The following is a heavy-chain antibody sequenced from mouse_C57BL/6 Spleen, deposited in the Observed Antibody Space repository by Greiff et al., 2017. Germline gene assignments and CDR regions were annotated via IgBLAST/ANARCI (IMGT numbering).Heavy chain of an antibody. J-gene: IGHJ2*01. V-gene: IGHV5-17*01. Sequence: DVHLVESGGGLVKPGGSLKLSCAASGFTFSDYGMHWVRQAPEKGLEWVAYISSGSSTIYYADTVKGRFTISRDNAKNTLFLQMTSLRSEDTAMYYCARSYDGYYGYWGQGTTLTVSS. CDR1: GFTFSDYG. CDR3: ARSYDGYYGY. D-gene: IGHD2-3*01. CDR2: ISSGSSTI.